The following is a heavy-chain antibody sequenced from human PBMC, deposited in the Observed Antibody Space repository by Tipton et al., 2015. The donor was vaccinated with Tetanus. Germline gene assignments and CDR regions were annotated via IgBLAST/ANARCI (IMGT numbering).Heavy chain of an antibody. V-gene: IGHV4-59*01. Sequence: LRLSCTVSGGSISSFYWYWIRQPPGKGLEWIAYIYQNEDANYNPSLQSRVTISVDTSKNQFSLKLASATAADTAVYYCTRDPYYGGYGWFDPWGQGTLVSVSS. J-gene: IGHJ5*02. CDR3: TRDPYYGGYGWFDP. CDR2: IYQNEDA. D-gene: IGHD2-21*01. CDR1: GGSISSFY.